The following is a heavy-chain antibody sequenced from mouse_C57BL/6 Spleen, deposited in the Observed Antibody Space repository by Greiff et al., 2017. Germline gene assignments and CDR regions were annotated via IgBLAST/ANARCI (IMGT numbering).Heavy chain of an antibody. V-gene: IGHV1-15*01. Sequence: QVQLQQSGAELVRPGASVTLSCKASGYTFTDYEMHWVKQTPVHGLEWIGAIDPETGGTAYNQKFKGKAILTADKSSSTAYMELRSLTSEDSAVYYCTRRSITTVVASGYFDVGGTGTTVTVSS. CDR1: GYTFTDYE. J-gene: IGHJ1*03. CDR2: IDPETGGT. D-gene: IGHD1-1*01. CDR3: TRRSITTVVASGYFDV.